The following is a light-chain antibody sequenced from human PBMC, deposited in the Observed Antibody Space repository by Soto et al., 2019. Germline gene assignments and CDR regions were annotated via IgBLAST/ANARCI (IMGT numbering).Light chain of an antibody. CDR1: SSNIGRNT. Sequence: QSVLTQPPSESGTPGQRVTISCSGSSSNIGRNTVNWYQQVPGTAPKLLIHSNNQRPSGVPDRISGSKSGTSASLAISGLQSEDEADYYCAAWDDSLNGAVFGGGTQLTVL. V-gene: IGLV1-44*01. CDR3: AAWDDSLNGAV. J-gene: IGLJ7*01. CDR2: SNN.